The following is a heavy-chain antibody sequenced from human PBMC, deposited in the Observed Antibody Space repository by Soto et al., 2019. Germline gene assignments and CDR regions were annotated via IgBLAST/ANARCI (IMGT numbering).Heavy chain of an antibody. CDR3: TRLGFITTVLHYYGMDV. D-gene: IGHD4-17*01. V-gene: IGHV3-73*02. CDR1: GFTFSGSA. CDR2: IRSKANSYAT. Sequence: EVQLVESGGGLVQPGGSLKLSCAASGFTFSGSAMHWVRQASGKGLEWVGRIRSKANSYATAYAASVKGRFTISRDDSKNTAYLQMNSLKTEDTAVYYCTRLGFITTVLHYYGMDVWGQGTTVTVSS. J-gene: IGHJ6*02.